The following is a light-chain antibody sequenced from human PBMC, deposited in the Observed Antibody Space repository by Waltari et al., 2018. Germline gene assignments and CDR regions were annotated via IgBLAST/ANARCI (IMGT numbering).Light chain of an antibody. CDR1: QSVSRA. J-gene: IGKJ1*01. V-gene: IGKV3-20*01. Sequence: ESALTQSPDTLSLAPGERANLTCRASQSVSRALVWYQQKPGQAPRLLMYGASSRATGIPDRFSGSGSGTYFILTISRLEPEDFAVYYCQHYVSLPVTFGQGTKVEIK. CDR3: QHYVSLPVT. CDR2: GAS.